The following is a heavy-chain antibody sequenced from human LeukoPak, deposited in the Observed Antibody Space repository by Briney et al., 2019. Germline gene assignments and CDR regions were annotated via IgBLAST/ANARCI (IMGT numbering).Heavy chain of an antibody. V-gene: IGHV3-20*04. CDR3: ARDSYYYDSSGYPILEYYFDY. J-gene: IGHJ4*02. CDR1: GFTFDDYG. Sequence: GGSLRLSCAASGFTFDDYGMSWARHAPGKGLEWVSGINWNGGSTGYADSVKGRFTISRDNAKNSLYLQMNSLRAEDTALYYCARDSYYYDSSGYPILEYYFDYWGQGTLVTVSS. D-gene: IGHD3-22*01. CDR2: INWNGGST.